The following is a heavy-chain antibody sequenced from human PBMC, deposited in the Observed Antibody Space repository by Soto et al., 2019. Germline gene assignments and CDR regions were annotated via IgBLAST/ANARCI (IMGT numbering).Heavy chain of an antibody. J-gene: IGHJ4*02. CDR1: GYSISNGGYS. D-gene: IGHD3-16*01. CDR3: ARGARGQFDS. V-gene: IGHV4-30-2*01. Sequence: QLQLQESGSGLVKPSQTLSLTCGVSGYSISNGGYSWGWIRQPPGEGLEWIGHLYHSGSMYHNPSPQRRVTRPVDRSKNQLSLNLTSVTAADTAVYYRARGARGQFDSWGQGTLVTVSS. CDR2: LYHSGSM.